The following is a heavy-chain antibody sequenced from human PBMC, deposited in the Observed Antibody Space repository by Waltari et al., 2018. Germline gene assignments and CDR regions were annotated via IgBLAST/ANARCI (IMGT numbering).Heavy chain of an antibody. Sequence: EVQLLESGGGLVQPGGSLRLSCAASGFTFSSYAMSWVRQAPGKGVEGVSAISGSGGSTYYADSVKGRFTISRDNSKNTLYLQMNSLRAEDTAVYYCAVAPMYSSSATHDFDYWGQGTLVTVSS. CDR3: AVAPMYSSSATHDFDY. D-gene: IGHD6-13*01. CDR2: ISGSGGST. CDR1: GFTFSSYA. V-gene: IGHV3-23*01. J-gene: IGHJ4*02.